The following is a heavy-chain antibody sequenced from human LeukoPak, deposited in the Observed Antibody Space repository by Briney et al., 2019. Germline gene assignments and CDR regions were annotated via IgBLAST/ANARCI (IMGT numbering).Heavy chain of an antibody. CDR1: GYTFTSYY. Sequence: ASVKVSCKASGYTFTSYYMHWVRQAPGQGLEWMVLINPTGGSTGYAQKFQGRVTMTRDMSTSTDYMELSSLRSEDTAIYYCAIDNSVGDNAWWFDPWGQGTLVTVSS. CDR3: AIDNSVGDNAWWFDP. V-gene: IGHV1-46*01. D-gene: IGHD1-26*01. CDR2: INPTGGST. J-gene: IGHJ5*02.